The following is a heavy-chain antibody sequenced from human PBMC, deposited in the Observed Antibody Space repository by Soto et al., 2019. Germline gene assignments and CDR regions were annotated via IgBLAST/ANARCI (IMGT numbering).Heavy chain of an antibody. Sequence: QVQLVQSGAEVKKPGSSVKVSCKASGGTFSSYAISWVRQAPGQGLEWMGGIIPIFGTANYAQKFQGRVTITADASTGTAYMERSSLRSEDTAVYYCAGYDSSGYPIPDYYYGMDVWGQGTTVTVSS. D-gene: IGHD3-22*01. V-gene: IGHV1-69*01. CDR1: GGTFSSYA. CDR2: IIPIFGTA. CDR3: AGYDSSGYPIPDYYYGMDV. J-gene: IGHJ6*02.